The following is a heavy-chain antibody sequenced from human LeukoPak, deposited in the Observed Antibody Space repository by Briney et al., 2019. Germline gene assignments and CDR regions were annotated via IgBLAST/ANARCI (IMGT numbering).Heavy chain of an antibody. CDR2: IYPGDPDT. D-gene: IGHD3-10*01. Sequence: KCGESLKISFRASGXSFSTNWIGWVRQMPGKGLEWIGVIYPGDPDTRYSPSFQGQVTISADKSISTAYLQWSSLKASDTAMYYCARRSVLAGSAGYWGQGTLVTVSS. V-gene: IGHV5-51*01. CDR3: ARRSVLAGSAGY. CDR1: GXSFSTNW. J-gene: IGHJ4*02.